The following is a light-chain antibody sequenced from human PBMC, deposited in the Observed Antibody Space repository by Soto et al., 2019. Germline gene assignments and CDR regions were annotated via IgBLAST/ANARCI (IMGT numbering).Light chain of an antibody. V-gene: IGKV3-15*01. CDR2: GAS. CDR1: QSVRTN. CDR3: QQYNQWPPLT. Sequence: EIVMTQSPATLSVSPGERATLSCRASQSVRTNLAWYQQKPGQAPRLLIYGASTRPTGIPARFSGSGSGTEFTLTISSLQSEDFAVYYCQQYNQWPPLTFGGGTKVDI. J-gene: IGKJ4*01.